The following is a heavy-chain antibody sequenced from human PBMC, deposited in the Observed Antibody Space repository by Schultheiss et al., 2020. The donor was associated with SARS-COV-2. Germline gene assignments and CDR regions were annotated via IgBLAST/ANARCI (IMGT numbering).Heavy chain of an antibody. CDR2: INWNGGST. CDR3: ARGSGYCSGGSCQYYFDY. CDR1: GFTFDDYA. Sequence: GGSLRLSCAASGFTFDDYAMHWVRQAPGKGLEWVSGINWNGGSTGYADSVKGRFTISRDNSKNTLYLQMNSLRAEDTAVYYCARGSGYCSGGSCQYYFDYWGQGTLVTVSS. V-gene: IGHV3-20*04. J-gene: IGHJ4*02. D-gene: IGHD2-15*01.